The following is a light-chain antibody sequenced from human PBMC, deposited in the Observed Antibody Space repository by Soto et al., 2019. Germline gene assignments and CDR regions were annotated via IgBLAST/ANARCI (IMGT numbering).Light chain of an antibody. V-gene: IGLV2-14*01. J-gene: IGLJ1*01. CDR1: NSDLGGYNY. CDR2: EVS. Sequence: QSVLTQPASVSGSPGQSITISCTGTNSDLGGYNYVSWYQQHSGQAPKVIIYEVSNRPSGVSNRFSGSKSGNTASLTISGLQAEDEADYYCSSYSSSSPLDVFGGGTKVTVL. CDR3: SSYSSSSPLDV.